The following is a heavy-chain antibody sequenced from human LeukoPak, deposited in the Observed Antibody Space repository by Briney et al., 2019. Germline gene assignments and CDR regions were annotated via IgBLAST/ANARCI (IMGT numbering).Heavy chain of an antibody. V-gene: IGHV4-4*07. Sequence: SETLSLTCTVSGGSISSYYWGWVRQPAGKGLEWMGRIYTSGNTNYNPSLKGRVTMTVDTSKNQFSLNLSSVTAADTAVYYCARGRGSSWYYFDYWGQGILVTVSS. J-gene: IGHJ4*02. CDR1: GGSISSYY. D-gene: IGHD6-13*01. CDR2: IYTSGNT. CDR3: ARGRGSSWYYFDY.